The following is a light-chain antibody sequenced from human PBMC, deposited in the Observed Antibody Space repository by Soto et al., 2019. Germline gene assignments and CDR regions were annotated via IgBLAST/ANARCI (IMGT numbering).Light chain of an antibody. V-gene: IGKV1-5*01. J-gene: IGKJ2*01. CDR2: DAS. CDR1: QSISSW. CDR3: QQYNSYLYT. Sequence: EIQMTQSPSTLSASVGDRVTITCRASQSISSWLAWYQQKPGKAPKLLIYDASSLESGVPSRFSGSGSGTEFTLTISSLQPDDFATYYCQQYNSYLYTFGQGTKREIK.